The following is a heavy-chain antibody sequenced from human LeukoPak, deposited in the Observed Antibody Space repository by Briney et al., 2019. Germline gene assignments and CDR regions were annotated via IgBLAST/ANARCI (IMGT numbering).Heavy chain of an antibody. CDR3: AKTIAAAGLFDY. V-gene: IGHV3-23*01. J-gene: IGHJ4*02. D-gene: IGHD6-13*01. CDR1: GFTFSSYW. CDR2: ISGSGGST. Sequence: GGSLRLSCAASGFTFSSYWMSWVRQAPGKGLEWVSAISGSGGSTYYADSVKGRFTISRDNSKNTLYLQMNSLRAEDTAVYYCAKTIAAAGLFDYWGQGTLVTVSS.